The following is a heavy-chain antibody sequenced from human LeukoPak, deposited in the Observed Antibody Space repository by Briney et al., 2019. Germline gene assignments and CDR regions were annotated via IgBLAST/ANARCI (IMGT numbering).Heavy chain of an antibody. CDR3: ARDNYDINYYYMDV. J-gene: IGHJ6*03. Sequence: GGSLRLSCAASGFTVSSNYMSWVRQAPGKGLEWVSVIYSGGSTYYADSVKGRFTISRDNSKNTLYLQMNSLRAEDTAVYYCARDNYDINYYYMDVWGKGTTVTVSS. CDR1: GFTVSSNY. V-gene: IGHV3-66*02. D-gene: IGHD4-11*01. CDR2: IYSGGST.